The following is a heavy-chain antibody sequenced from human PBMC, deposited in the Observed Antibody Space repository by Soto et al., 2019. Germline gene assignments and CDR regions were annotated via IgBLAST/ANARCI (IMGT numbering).Heavy chain of an antibody. V-gene: IGHV4-39*01. CDR2: IFYSGST. J-gene: IGHJ4*02. Sequence: QLQLQESGPGLVKPWETLSLTCTVSGDSISSSNYFWGWIRQPPGKGLEWIGTIFYSGSTYYNPSLKSRVTISVDTSKNQFSLKLTSVTAADTAPYYCARRYGWLYFDYWGQGSLVTVSS. D-gene: IGHD6-19*01. CDR3: ARRYGWLYFDY. CDR1: GDSISSSNYF.